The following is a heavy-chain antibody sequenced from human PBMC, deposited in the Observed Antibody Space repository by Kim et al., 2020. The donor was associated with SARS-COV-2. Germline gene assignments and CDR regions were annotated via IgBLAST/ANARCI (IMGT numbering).Heavy chain of an antibody. Sequence: GGSLRLSCAASGFTFSSYWVSWVRQTPGKGLEWVANIRQDGNRKEFADSVQGRFAIFRDNAQNSVYLEMNSLRAEDTAVYYCVREGLCGFDFWGQGTLVSVSS. CDR3: VREGLCGFDF. V-gene: IGHV3-7*03. D-gene: IGHD2-21*01. CDR1: GFTFSSYW. J-gene: IGHJ4*02. CDR2: IRQDGNRK.